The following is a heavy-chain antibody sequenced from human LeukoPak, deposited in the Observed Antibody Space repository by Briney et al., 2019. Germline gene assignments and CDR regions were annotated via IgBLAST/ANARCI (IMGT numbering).Heavy chain of an antibody. Sequence: SETLSLTCAVYGGSFSGYYWSWIRQPPGKGLEWIGEINHSGSTNYNPSLKSRVTISVDTSKNQFSLKLSSVTAADTAVYYCARGGESSGYYHVFDYWGQGTLVTVSS. V-gene: IGHV4-34*01. CDR3: ARGGESSGYYHVFDY. CDR1: GGSFSGYY. CDR2: INHSGST. J-gene: IGHJ4*02. D-gene: IGHD3-22*01.